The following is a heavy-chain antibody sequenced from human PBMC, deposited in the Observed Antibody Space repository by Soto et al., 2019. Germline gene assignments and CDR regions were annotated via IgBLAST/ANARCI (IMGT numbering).Heavy chain of an antibody. D-gene: IGHD2-15*01. J-gene: IGHJ6*02. V-gene: IGHV4-4*07. Sequence: QVQLQESGPGLVKPSETLSLTCTVSGDSVSSYYWSWIRQPAGRGLEWIGRIYISGSTDYNPSLKGRVRMSVVRSKNQFSLKLTSVTAADTAVYYCVRDCSGGGCYSDYGMDVWGQGTTVTVSS. CDR3: VRDCSGGGCYSDYGMDV. CDR1: GDSVSSYY. CDR2: IYISGST.